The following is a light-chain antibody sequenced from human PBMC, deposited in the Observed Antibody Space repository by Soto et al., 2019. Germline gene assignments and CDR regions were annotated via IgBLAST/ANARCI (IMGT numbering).Light chain of an antibody. Sequence: EIVLTQSPGTLSLSPGEGATLSCRASQDVDNNFLAWYQQRPGQAPRLLIYASSRRATGNPDRFSGSGYGTDFTLTISRVGPEDIAVYFCRRYYSSISFGGGTKVEVK. V-gene: IGKV3-20*01. J-gene: IGKJ4*02. CDR2: ASS. CDR3: RRYYSSIS. CDR1: QDVDNNF.